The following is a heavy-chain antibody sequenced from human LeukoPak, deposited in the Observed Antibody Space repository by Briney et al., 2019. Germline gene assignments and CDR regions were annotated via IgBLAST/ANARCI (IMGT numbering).Heavy chain of an antibody. V-gene: IGHV3-30*18. D-gene: IGHD6-6*01. Sequence: GGSLRLSCAASGFTFSSYGMHWVRQAPGKGLEWVAVISYDGSNKYYADSVKGRFTISRDNSKNTLYLQMNSLRAGDTAVYYCAKNADSSSSDYWGKGTLVTVSS. J-gene: IGHJ4*02. CDR3: AKNADSSSSDY. CDR2: ISYDGSNK. CDR1: GFTFSSYG.